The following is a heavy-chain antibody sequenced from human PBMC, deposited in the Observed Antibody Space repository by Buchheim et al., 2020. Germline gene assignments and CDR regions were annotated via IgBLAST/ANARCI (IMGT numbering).Heavy chain of an antibody. CDR3: AREMVQGVIRYYFDY. J-gene: IGHJ4*02. CDR2: ISSSGSTI. D-gene: IGHD3-10*01. CDR1: GFTFSSYE. Sequence: EVQLVESGGGLVQPGGSLRLSCAASGFTFSSYEMNWVRQAPGKGLEWVSYISSSGSTIYYADSVKGRFPISSENAKNYLYLQMNSLRAEDTAVYYCAREMVQGVIRYYFDYWGQGTL. V-gene: IGHV3-48*03.